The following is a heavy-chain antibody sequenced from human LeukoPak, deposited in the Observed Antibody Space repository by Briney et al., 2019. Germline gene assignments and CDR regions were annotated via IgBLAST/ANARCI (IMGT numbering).Heavy chain of an antibody. CDR3: ARPSYWYFDL. CDR1: GGSFSGYY. CDR2: INHSGST. Sequence: KPSETLSLTCAVYGGSFSGYYWSWIRQPPGKGLEWIGEINHSGSTNYNPSFKSRVTISVDTSKNQFSLRLSSVTAADTAVYYCARPSYWYFDLWGRGTLVTVSS. J-gene: IGHJ2*01. V-gene: IGHV4-34*01.